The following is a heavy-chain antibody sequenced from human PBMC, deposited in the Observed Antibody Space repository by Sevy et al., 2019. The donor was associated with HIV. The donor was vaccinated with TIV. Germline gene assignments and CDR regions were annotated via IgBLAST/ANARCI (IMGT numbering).Heavy chain of an antibody. CDR3: SRGGHSSGWYGGY. V-gene: IGHV3-21*01. Sequence: GGSLRLSCAASGFTFSSYSMNWVRQAPGKGLEWVSFISSSSSYIYYADSVKGRFTISRDNAKNSLYLQMNSLRAEDTAVYYCSRGGHSSGWYGGYWGQGTLVTVSS. CDR1: GFTFSSYS. J-gene: IGHJ4*02. CDR2: ISSSSSYI. D-gene: IGHD6-19*01.